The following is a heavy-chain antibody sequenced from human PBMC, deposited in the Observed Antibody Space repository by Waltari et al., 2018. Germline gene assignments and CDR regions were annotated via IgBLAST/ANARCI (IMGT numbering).Heavy chain of an antibody. CDR1: GFTFSSYA. V-gene: IGHV3-30*01. CDR3: ARDYGDYGFNGMDV. CDR2: ISYDGSNK. J-gene: IGHJ6*02. D-gene: IGHD4-17*01. Sequence: QVQLVESGGGVVQPGRSLRLSCAASGFTFSSYAMHWVRQAPGKGLERVAVISYDGSNKYYADSVKGRFTISRDNSKNTLYLQMNSLRAEDTAVYYCARDYGDYGFNGMDVWGQGTTVTVSS.